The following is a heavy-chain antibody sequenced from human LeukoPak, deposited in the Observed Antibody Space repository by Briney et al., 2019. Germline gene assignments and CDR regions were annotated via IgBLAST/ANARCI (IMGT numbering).Heavy chain of an antibody. CDR2: INPNNGGT. D-gene: IGHD3-3*01. V-gene: IGHV1-2*02. CDR1: GYAFTDYY. J-gene: IGHJ3*02. CDR3: ARGAGRVLWSGFDI. Sequence: ASVSVSCKASGYAFTDYYIHWVRQAPGQGLEWMTWINPNNGGTDSAQRFQGRVTMTRDPSISTVYMELSRLRFDDTAVYYCARGAGRVLWSGFDIWGQGTVVTVSS.